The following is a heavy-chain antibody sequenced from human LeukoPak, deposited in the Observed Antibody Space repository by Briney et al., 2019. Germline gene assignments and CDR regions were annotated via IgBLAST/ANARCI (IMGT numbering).Heavy chain of an antibody. J-gene: IGHJ4*02. V-gene: IGHV3-7*01. CDR1: GFTFSSYW. CDR2: IKQDGSEK. D-gene: IGHD6-19*01. Sequence: GSLRLSCAASGFTFSSYWMSWVRQAPGKGLEWMANIKQDGSEKYYVDSVKGRFTISRDNAKNSLYLQMNSLRAEDTAVYYCARSGYSSGWLYFDYWGQGTLVTVSS. CDR3: ARSGYSSGWLYFDY.